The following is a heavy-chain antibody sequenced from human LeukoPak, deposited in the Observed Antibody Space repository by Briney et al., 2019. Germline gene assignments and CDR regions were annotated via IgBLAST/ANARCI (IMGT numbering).Heavy chain of an antibody. J-gene: IGHJ3*02. V-gene: IGHV3-7*01. CDR1: GFTFSSYW. CDR3: ARVGQTEVIVVVAADAFDI. CDR2: IKQDGSEK. Sequence: GGSLRLSCAASGFTFSSYWMSWVRQAPGKGLEWVANIKQDGSEKYYVDSVKGRFTISRDNAKNSLYLQMNSLRAEDTAVYYCARVGQTEVIVVVAADAFDIRGQGTMVTVSS. D-gene: IGHD2-15*01.